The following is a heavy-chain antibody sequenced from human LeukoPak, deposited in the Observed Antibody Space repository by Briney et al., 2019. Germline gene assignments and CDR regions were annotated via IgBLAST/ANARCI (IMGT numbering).Heavy chain of an antibody. CDR2: INTDGSST. CDR3: ARVSRSVNWNSDAFDI. Sequence: GGSLRLSCAASGFTFSSYWMHWVRQAPGKGLVWVSRINTDGSSTSYADSVKGRFTISRDNAKDSLYLQMNSLRAEDTAVYYCARVSRSVNWNSDAFDIWGQGTMVTVSS. V-gene: IGHV3-74*01. CDR1: GFTFSSYW. J-gene: IGHJ3*02. D-gene: IGHD1-7*01.